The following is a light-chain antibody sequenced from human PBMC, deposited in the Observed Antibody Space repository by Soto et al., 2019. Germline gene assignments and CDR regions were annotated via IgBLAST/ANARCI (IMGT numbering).Light chain of an antibody. CDR1: QSVSSN. Sequence: EIVMTQSPATLSVYQGDRSTIXXRASQSVSSNLAWYQQRPGQAPRLLXYGASTRATGIPARFSGSGSGTEFTLTISSLQSEDFAVYYCQQYNKWPPETFGQGTKVDIK. CDR2: GAS. V-gene: IGKV3-15*01. J-gene: IGKJ1*01. CDR3: QQYNKWPPET.